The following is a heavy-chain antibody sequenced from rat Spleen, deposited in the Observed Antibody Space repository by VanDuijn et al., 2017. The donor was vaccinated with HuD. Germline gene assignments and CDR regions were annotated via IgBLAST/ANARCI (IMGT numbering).Heavy chain of an antibody. Sequence: EVQLVESGGGLVQPGRSMKLSCAASGFIFSSFPMAWVRQAPKKGLEWVATISSNGNNIYYRDSVNGRFTISRDYATSTLYLQMNSLRSEDTATYYCTTDRTGALMDAWGQGASVTVSS. CDR2: ISSNGNNI. V-gene: IGHV5-46*01. CDR1: GFIFSSFP. J-gene: IGHJ4*01. CDR3: TTDRTGALMDA. D-gene: IGHD5-1*01.